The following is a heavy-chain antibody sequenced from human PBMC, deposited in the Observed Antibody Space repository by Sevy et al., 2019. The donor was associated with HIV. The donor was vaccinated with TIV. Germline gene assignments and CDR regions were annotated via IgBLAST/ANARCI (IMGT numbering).Heavy chain of an antibody. J-gene: IGHJ4*02. V-gene: IGHV3-30-3*01. CDR2: ISYDGSNK. CDR3: ARDHSLIVVVMLPDY. CDR1: GFTFSSYD. Sequence: GGSLRLSCAASGFTFSSYDMHWVRQAPGKGLEWVAVISYDGSNKYYADSVKGRFTISRDNSKNTLYLQMNSLRAEDTAVYYCARDHSLIVVVMLPDYWGQGTLVTVSS. D-gene: IGHD3-22*01.